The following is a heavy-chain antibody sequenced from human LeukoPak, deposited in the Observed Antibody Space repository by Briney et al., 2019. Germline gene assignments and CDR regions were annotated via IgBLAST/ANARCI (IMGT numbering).Heavy chain of an antibody. J-gene: IGHJ4*02. CDR3: ARVEGYCSSPSCPANY. D-gene: IGHD2-2*01. CDR2: ISRSSSYI. V-gene: IGHV3-21*01. CDR1: GFTFSSYS. Sequence: GGPLKLSCAASGFTFSSYSMPWVRQAPGKGLEWVASISRSSSYIYYADSVKGRFTISRDNAKNSLYLQMNSLRAEDTAVYYCARVEGYCSSPSCPANYWGQGTLVTVSS.